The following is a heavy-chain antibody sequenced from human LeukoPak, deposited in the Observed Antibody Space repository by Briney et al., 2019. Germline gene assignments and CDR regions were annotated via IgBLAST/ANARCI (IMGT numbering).Heavy chain of an antibody. CDR3: ARERGGHDYGGYPWGYYYYMDV. V-gene: IGHV1-69*05. CDR2: IIPIFGTA. D-gene: IGHD4-23*01. Sequence: GASVKVSCKASGGTFSSYAISWVRQAPGQGLEWMGGIIPIFGTANYAQKFQGRVTITTDESTSTAYMELSSLRSADTAVYYCARERGGHDYGGYPWGYYYYMDVWGKGTTVTVSS. CDR1: GGTFSSYA. J-gene: IGHJ6*03.